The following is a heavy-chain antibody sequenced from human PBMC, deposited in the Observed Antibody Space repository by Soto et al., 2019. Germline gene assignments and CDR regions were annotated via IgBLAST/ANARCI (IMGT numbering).Heavy chain of an antibody. D-gene: IGHD3-22*01. Sequence: PSETLSLTCTVSGGSISSYYWSWIRQPPGKGLEWIGYIYYSGSTNYNPSLKSRVTISVDTSKNQFSLKLSSVTAADTAVYYCARALVPMGDSSGYYYLGAFDIWGQGTMVTVSS. CDR2: IYYSGST. CDR1: GGSISSYY. V-gene: IGHV4-59*01. J-gene: IGHJ3*02. CDR3: ARALVPMGDSSGYYYLGAFDI.